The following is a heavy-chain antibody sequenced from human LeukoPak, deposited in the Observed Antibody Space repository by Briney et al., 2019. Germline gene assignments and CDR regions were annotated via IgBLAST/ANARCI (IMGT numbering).Heavy chain of an antibody. CDR1: GYTFTTYG. V-gene: IGHV1-18*01. D-gene: IGHD3-22*01. CDR2: ISADNGNT. CDR3: ARDYDSTGYWVY. J-gene: IGHJ4*02. Sequence: ASVKVSCKASGYTFTTYGISWVRQAPGKGLEWMGWISADNGNTNYAQKLQGRVTMTTDTSTSTAYMELRSLRSDDTAVYYCARDYDSTGYWVYWGQGTLVTVSS.